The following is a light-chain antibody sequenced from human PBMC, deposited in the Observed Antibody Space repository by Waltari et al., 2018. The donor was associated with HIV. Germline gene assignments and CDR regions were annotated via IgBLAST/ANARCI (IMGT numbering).Light chain of an antibody. J-gene: IGKJ3*01. CDR2: GAS. CDR3: QQYGSSPL. Sequence: DIVLTQSPGTLSLSPGERATLSCRASQSVSSSYLAWYQQKPGQAPRLLIYGASSRATCIPDRFSGSGSGTDFTLTISRLEPEDFAVYYCQQYGSSPLFGPGTKVDIK. CDR1: QSVSSSY. V-gene: IGKV3-20*01.